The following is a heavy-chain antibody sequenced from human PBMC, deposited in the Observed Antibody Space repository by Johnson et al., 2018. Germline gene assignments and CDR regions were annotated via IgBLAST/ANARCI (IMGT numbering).Heavy chain of an antibody. CDR2: IWYDGSNK. CDR1: GFTFSSYG. Sequence: QVQLVESGGGVVQPGRSLRLSCAASGFTFSSYGMHWVRQAPGKGLEWVAVIWYDGSNKYYADSVKGRFTISRDNSKNTLYLQMNSLRAEDTAVYYCARDSSYGSGSYYYGMDVWGQGTTVTVSS. V-gene: IGHV3-33*01. CDR3: ARDSSYGSGSYYYGMDV. D-gene: IGHD3-10*01. J-gene: IGHJ6*02.